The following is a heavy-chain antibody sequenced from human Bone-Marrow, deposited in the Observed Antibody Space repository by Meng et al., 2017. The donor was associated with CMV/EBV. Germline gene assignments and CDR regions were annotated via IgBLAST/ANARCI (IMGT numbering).Heavy chain of an antibody. CDR1: VGSISSSSYY. CDR2: IYYSGST. J-gene: IGHJ6*02. Sequence: SETSLTCTVSVGSISSSSYYWGWIRQPPGKGLEWIGSIYYSGSTYYNPSLKSRVTISVDTSKNQFSLKLSSVTAADTAVYYCARQYYYDSSGYYGGYYYGMDVWGQGTTVTVSS. CDR3: ARQYYYDSSGYYGGYYYGMDV. V-gene: IGHV4-39*01. D-gene: IGHD3-22*01.